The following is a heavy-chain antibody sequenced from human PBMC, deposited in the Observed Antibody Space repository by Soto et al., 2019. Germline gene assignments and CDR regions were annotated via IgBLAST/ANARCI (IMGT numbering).Heavy chain of an antibody. D-gene: IGHD2-15*01. V-gene: IGHV3-23*01. CDR1: VFTFISNA. Sequence: GWSLRLSCASSVFTFISNAMSWVRQAPGKGLEWVSGISSSGGSTYYADSVKGRFTISRDNSKNMLYLQMNNLRAEDTAVYYCAKAQGGSYFDYWGQGTLVTVSS. CDR3: AKAQGGSYFDY. CDR2: ISSSGGST. J-gene: IGHJ4*02.